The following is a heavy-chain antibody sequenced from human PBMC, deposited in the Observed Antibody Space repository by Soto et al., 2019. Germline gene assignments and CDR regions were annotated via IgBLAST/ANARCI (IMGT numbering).Heavy chain of an antibody. V-gene: IGHV1-3*01. CDR3: ASLYNWNYYGYYYGMDV. Sequence: ASVKVSCKASGYTFTSYAMHWVRQAPGQRLEWMGWINAGNGNTKYSQKFQGRVTITRDTSASTAYMELSSLRSEDTAVYCCASLYNWNYYGYYYGMDVWGQGTTVTVSS. CDR1: GYTFTSYA. D-gene: IGHD1-7*01. CDR2: INAGNGNT. J-gene: IGHJ6*02.